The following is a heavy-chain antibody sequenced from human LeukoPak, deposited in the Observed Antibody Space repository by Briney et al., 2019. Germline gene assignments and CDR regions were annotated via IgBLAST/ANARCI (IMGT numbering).Heavy chain of an antibody. CDR2: ISSSSSYI. Sequence: GGSLRLSCAASGFTFSSYSMNWVRQAPGKGLEWVSSISSSSSYIYYADSVKGRFTISRDNAKNSLYLQMNSLRAEDTAVYYCAREGDITLGGVTRGDFDSGGKGPLVTASS. J-gene: IGHJ4*02. V-gene: IGHV3-21*01. D-gene: IGHD3-16*01. CDR3: AREGDITLGGVTRGDFDS. CDR1: GFTFSSYS.